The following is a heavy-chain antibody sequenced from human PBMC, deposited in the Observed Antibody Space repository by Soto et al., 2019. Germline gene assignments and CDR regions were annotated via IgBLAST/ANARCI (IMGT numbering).Heavy chain of an antibody. D-gene: IGHD2-2*01. CDR3: TRDRRYQTFDF. CDR2: INNDGGET. V-gene: IGHV3-7*03. J-gene: IGHJ4*02. CDR1: GFTFANYW. Sequence: EVHLAESGGGLVQPGGSLRLSCAASGFTFANYWMTWVRQAPGKEPERVANINNDGGETYYVDSVKGRFIISRDNTKNSLYLQMNSLRAEDTAVFYCTRDRRYQTFDFWGQGTLVTVSS.